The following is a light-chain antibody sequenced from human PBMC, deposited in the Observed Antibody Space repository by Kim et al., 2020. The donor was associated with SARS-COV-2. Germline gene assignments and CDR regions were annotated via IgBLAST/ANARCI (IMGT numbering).Light chain of an antibody. CDR3: QQSYSLLT. CDR1: QSIGNF. CDR2: AAS. Sequence: DIQMTQSPASLSASVGDRVTINCRASQSIGNFLNWYQHKSGKAPKVLIFAASMLQNGVPSRFSGSGSGTVFTLTISSLQPEDFATYYCQQSYSLLTFGGGTKVDIK. V-gene: IGKV1-39*01. J-gene: IGKJ4*01.